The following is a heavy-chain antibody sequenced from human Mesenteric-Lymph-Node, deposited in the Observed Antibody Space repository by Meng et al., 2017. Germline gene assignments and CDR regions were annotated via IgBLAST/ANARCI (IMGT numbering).Heavy chain of an antibody. CDR1: GVSITSNNW. V-gene: IGHV4-4*02. CDR2: ISHSGGT. Sequence: SETLSLTCQVSGVSITSNNWWSWVRQPPGKGLEWIGEISHSGGTTYSPSLKSRITISRDKSKNQFSLILSSVTAADTAVYYCAGKSTATPGDYWGQGALVTVSS. CDR3: AGKSTATPGDY. D-gene: IGHD5-18*01. J-gene: IGHJ4*02.